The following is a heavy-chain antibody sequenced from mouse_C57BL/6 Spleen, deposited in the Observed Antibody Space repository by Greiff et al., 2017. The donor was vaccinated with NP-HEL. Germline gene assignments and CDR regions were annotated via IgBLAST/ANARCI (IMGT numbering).Heavy chain of an antibody. J-gene: IGHJ3*01. CDR1: GYSFTDYN. Sequence: EVQLQQSGPELVKPGASVKISCKASGYSFTDYNMNWVKQSNGKSLEWIGVINPNYGTTSYNQKFKGKATLTVDQSSSTAYMQLNSLTSEDSAVYYCAIDHYGSSYVGLGPFAYWGQGTLVTVSA. CDR3: AIDHYGSSYVGLGPFAY. D-gene: IGHD1-1*01. V-gene: IGHV1-39*01. CDR2: INPNYGTT.